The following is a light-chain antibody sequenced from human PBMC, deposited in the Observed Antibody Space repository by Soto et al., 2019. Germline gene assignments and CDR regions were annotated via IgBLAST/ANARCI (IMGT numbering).Light chain of an antibody. CDR2: GAS. J-gene: IGKJ4*01. CDR3: QQYGGSPLT. Sequence: EIVLTQSPGTLSLSPGERATLSCRASQSVSSSYLAWYQQKPGQAPRLLIYGASSRATGIPGRFSGSGSGKDFTLTISRLEPEDVAVYYCQQYGGSPLTFGGGTKVEIK. V-gene: IGKV3-20*01. CDR1: QSVSSSY.